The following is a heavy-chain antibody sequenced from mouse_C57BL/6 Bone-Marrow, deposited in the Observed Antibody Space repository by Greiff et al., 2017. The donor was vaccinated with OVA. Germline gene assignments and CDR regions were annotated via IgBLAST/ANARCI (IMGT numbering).Heavy chain of an antibody. V-gene: IGHV5-17*01. Sequence: EVKLVESGGGLVKPGGSLKLSCAASGFTFSDYGMHWVRQAPEKGLEWVAYISSGSSTIYYADTVKGRFTISRDNAKNTLFLQMTSLRSEDTAMYYCARPYYDYGRAWFAYWGQGTLVTVSA. D-gene: IGHD2-4*01. J-gene: IGHJ3*01. CDR3: ARPYYDYGRAWFAY. CDR1: GFTFSDYG. CDR2: ISSGSSTI.